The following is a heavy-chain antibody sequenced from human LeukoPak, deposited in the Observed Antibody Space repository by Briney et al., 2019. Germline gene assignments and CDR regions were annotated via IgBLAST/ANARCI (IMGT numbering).Heavy chain of an antibody. CDR1: GFTFSSYG. V-gene: IGHV3-30*18. J-gene: IGHJ6*02. Sequence: PGGSLRLSCAASGFTFSSYGMHWVRQAPGKGLEWVAVISYDGSNKYYADSVKGRFTISRDNSKNTLYLQMNSLRAEDTAVYYCAKNYGSWHYYYYYGMDVWGQGTTVTVSS. CDR2: ISYDGSNK. D-gene: IGHD6-13*01. CDR3: AKNYGSWHYYYYYGMDV.